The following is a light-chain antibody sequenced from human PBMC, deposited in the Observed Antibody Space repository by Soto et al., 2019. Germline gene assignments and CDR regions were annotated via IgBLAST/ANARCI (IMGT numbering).Light chain of an antibody. CDR3: QQYHNWPQWT. V-gene: IGKV1-27*01. Sequence: DIQMTQSPSSLSASVGDRVTITCRASQAINNYVAWYQQKPGQCPQLLIYAASTLQSGVPSRFSGSGSGTDFTLTISSLQPEDVATYYCQQYHNWPQWTFGQGTKVDTK. J-gene: IGKJ1*01. CDR1: QAINNY. CDR2: AAS.